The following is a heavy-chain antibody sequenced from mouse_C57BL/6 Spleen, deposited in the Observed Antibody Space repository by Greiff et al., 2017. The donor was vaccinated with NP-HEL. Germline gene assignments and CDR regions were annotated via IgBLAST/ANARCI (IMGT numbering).Heavy chain of an antibody. CDR1: GYSFTGYF. J-gene: IGHJ4*01. CDR3: ARSGYSNYYYAMDY. D-gene: IGHD2-5*01. V-gene: IGHV1-20*01. CDR2: INPYNGDT. Sequence: EVQLQQSGPELVKPGDSVKISCKASGYSFTGYFMNWVMQSHGKSLEWIGRINPYNGDTFYNQKFKGKATLTVDKSSSTAHMELRSLTSEDSAVYYCARSGYSNYYYAMDYWGQGTSVTVSS.